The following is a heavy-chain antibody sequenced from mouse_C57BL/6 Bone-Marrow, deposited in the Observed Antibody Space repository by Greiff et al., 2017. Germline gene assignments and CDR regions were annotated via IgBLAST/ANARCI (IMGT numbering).Heavy chain of an antibody. J-gene: IGHJ4*01. CDR1: GYSFTGYY. Sequence: EVQLQQSGPELVKPGASVKISCKASGYSFTGYYMHWVKQSHGNILDWIGYIYPYNGVSSYNQKFKGKATLTVDKSSSTAYMELRSLTSEDSAVYYCARGGYLLWLRYYAMDYWGQGTSVTVSS. D-gene: IGHD2-2*01. V-gene: IGHV1-31*01. CDR3: ARGGYLLWLRYYAMDY. CDR2: IYPYNGVS.